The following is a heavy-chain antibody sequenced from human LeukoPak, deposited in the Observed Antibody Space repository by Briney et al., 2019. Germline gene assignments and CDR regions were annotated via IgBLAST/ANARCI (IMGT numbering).Heavy chain of an antibody. CDR3: ARGGTEASSGDY. CDR2: INPNSGGT. J-gene: IGHJ4*02. V-gene: IGHV1-2*06. Sequence: ASVKVSCKASGYTFTAYFMHWVRQAPRQGLEWMGRINPNSGGTNYAQKFQGRVTMTRDTSITTAYMDLSRLTYDDTAVYYCARGGTEASSGDYWRQGTLVTVSS. CDR1: GYTFTAYF. D-gene: IGHD3-10*01.